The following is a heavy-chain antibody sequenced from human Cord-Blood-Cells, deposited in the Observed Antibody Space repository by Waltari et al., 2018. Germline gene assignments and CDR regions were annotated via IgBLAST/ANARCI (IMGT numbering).Heavy chain of an antibody. Sequence: EVHLVVSGGGLVQPRGSLRLSCAASGFTFSRYEMNWVRQAPGKGLEWVSYISSSGSTIYYADSVKGRFTISRDNAKNSLYLQMNSLRAEDTAVYYCARESTGAREFDYWGQGTLVTVSS. V-gene: IGHV3-48*03. CDR2: ISSSGSTI. J-gene: IGHJ4*02. CDR3: ARESTGAREFDY. D-gene: IGHD7-27*01. CDR1: GFTFSRYE.